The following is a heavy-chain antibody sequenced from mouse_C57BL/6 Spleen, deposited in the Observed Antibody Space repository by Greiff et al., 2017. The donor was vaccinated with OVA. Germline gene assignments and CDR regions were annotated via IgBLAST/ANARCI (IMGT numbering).Heavy chain of an antibody. J-gene: IGHJ4*01. CDR1: GYTFTSYW. D-gene: IGHD1-1*01. CDR3: ASNYYGSSYSHYAMDY. Sequence: VQLQQPGAELVKPGASVKMSCKASGYTFTSYWITWVKQRPGQGLEWIGDIYPGSGSTNYNEKFKSKATLTVDTSSSTAYMQLSSLTSEDSAVYYCASNYYGSSYSHYAMDYWGQGTSVTVSS. CDR2: IYPGSGST. V-gene: IGHV1-55*01.